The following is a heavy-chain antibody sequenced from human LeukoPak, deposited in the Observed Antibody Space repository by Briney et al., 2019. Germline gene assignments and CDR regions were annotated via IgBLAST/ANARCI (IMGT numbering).Heavy chain of an antibody. J-gene: IGHJ5*02. V-gene: IGHV4-31*03. CDR1: GGSISSGGYY. CDR2: IYYSGST. CDR3: ARDLHDSSGYYPGSWFDP. Sequence: PSETLSLTCTVSGGSISSGGYYWSWIRQHPGKGLEWIGYIYYSGSTYYNPSLKSRVTISVDTSKNQFSLKLSSVTAAGTAVYYCARDLHDSSGYYPGSWFDPWGQGTLVTVSS. D-gene: IGHD3-22*01.